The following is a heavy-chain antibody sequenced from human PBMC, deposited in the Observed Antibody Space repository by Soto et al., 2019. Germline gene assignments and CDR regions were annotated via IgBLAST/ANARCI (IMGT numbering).Heavy chain of an antibody. CDR1: GFTFSSYS. V-gene: IGHV3-21*01. J-gene: IGHJ4*02. CDR3: ARDPYDFWSGYYISSFDY. Sequence: PGGSLRLSCAASGFTFSSYSMDWVHQAPGKGLEWVSSISSSSSYIYYADSVKGRFTISRDNAKNSLYLQMNSLRAEDTAVYYCARDPYDFWSGYYISSFDYWGQGALVTVSS. CDR2: ISSSSSYI. D-gene: IGHD3-3*01.